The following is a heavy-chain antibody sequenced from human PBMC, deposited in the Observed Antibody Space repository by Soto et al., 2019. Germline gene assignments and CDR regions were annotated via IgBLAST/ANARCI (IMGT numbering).Heavy chain of an antibody. CDR1: GHYFSGYY. Sequence: QVQLVQSGAEVKKTGASVKVSCEAPGHYFSGYYMYWVRQAPGHGLEWMGWINLYSGGTNYAQKFQGRVTMTRETSITTGYMDVRELTSDDTAVYYCSSAPPYYGISGYLEVWGLGTLVTVSS. J-gene: IGHJ4*02. CDR3: SSAPPYYGISGYLEV. CDR2: INLYSGGT. D-gene: IGHD3-22*01. V-gene: IGHV1-2*02.